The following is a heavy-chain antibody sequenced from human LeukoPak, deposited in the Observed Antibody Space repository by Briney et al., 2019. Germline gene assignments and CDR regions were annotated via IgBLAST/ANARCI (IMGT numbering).Heavy chain of an antibody. CDR3: ARGRAPVDY. J-gene: IGHJ4*02. Sequence: SETLSLTCTVSGGSISSGGYSWSWNRQHPGKGLEWIGYIYYSGSTYYNPSLKSRVTISVDTSKNQFSLKLSSVTAADTAVYYCARGRAPVDYWGQGTLVTVSS. V-gene: IGHV4-31*03. CDR2: IYYSGST. CDR1: GGSISSGGYS.